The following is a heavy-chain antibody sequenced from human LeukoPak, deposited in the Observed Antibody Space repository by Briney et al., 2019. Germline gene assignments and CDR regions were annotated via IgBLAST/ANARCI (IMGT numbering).Heavy chain of an antibody. Sequence: SESLSLTCTVSGGSISSSSDYWGWFRQPPGKGLEWIGSIYDGGSTYYNPSLKSRVTISGDTSKKQFSLKLSSVTAADTAVYYCARLTNQSFDYWGQGTLVTVPS. CDR1: GGSISSSSDY. D-gene: IGHD1-14*01. J-gene: IGHJ4*02. CDR3: ARLTNQSFDY. V-gene: IGHV4-39*01. CDR2: IYDGGST.